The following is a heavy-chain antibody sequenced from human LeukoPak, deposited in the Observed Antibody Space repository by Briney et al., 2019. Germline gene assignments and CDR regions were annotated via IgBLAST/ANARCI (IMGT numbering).Heavy chain of an antibody. Sequence: QPGGSLRLSCAASGFTFSSYAMSWVRQAPGKGLEWVSAISGSGGSTYYADSVKGRFTISRDNSKNTLYLQMNSLRAEDTAVYYCANSNWNDHGAYNWFDPWGQGTLVTVSS. CDR2: ISGSGGST. D-gene: IGHD1-1*01. CDR1: GFTFSSYA. J-gene: IGHJ5*02. V-gene: IGHV3-23*01. CDR3: ANSNWNDHGAYNWFDP.